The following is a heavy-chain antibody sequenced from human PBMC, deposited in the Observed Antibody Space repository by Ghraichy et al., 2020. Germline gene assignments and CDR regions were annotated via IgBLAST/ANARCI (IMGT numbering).Heavy chain of an antibody. CDR2: IYGDGRT. D-gene: IGHD5-24*01. J-gene: IGHJ4*02. CDR3: AKQVDATTIFND. V-gene: IGHV3-53*01. CDR1: GFTVSSNY. Sequence: GGSLRLSCAASGFTVSSNYMSWIRQAPGKGLEWVSAIYGDGRTFYADSVKGRATIFGDNSQNTLFLQMNNLRSDDTAKYYCAKQVDATTIFNDWGQGTLVPVSS.